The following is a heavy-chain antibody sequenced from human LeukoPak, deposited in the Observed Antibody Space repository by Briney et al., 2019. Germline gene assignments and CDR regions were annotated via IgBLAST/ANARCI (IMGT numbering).Heavy chain of an antibody. CDR2: ISAYNGNT. J-gene: IGHJ6*03. D-gene: IGHD3-16*01. Sequence: ASVKVSCKASGYTFTGYYMHWVRQAPGQGLEWMGWISAYNGNTNYAQKLQGRVTMTTDTSTSTAYMELRSLRSDDTAVYYCAGGSTPRDYYMDVWGKGTTVTVSS. CDR3: AGGSTPRDYYMDV. V-gene: IGHV1-18*04. CDR1: GYTFTGYY.